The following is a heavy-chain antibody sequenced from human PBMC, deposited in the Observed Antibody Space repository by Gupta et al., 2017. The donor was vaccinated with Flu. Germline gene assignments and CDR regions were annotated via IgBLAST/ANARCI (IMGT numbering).Heavy chain of an antibody. D-gene: IGHD2-2*01. J-gene: IGHJ3*02. V-gene: IGHV3-15*01. CDR2: IKTKTDGGTM. CDR3: TTFGLVEVPGGTYEAVDI. Sequence: EVQLVESGGGLVKPGGSLRLSCAASGFSFNKAWMNWVRQAPGKGLAWVGRIKTKTDGGTMDYAAPVTGRFTISRDDSENMLFLQMDSLKIEDTGVYYCTTFGLVEVPGGTYEAVDIWGQGTLVTVSS. CDR1: GFSFNKAW.